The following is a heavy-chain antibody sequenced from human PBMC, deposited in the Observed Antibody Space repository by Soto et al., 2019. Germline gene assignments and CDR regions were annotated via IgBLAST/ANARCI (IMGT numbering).Heavy chain of an antibody. D-gene: IGHD4-17*01. Sequence: SGTLSLTCTVSGGSVTNSSYYWGWIRQSPGKGLECIGSVYYRGRSYSKSSVKSRVTISVDTSNNRYSLSLNSVTASDTSVYFCVSQRTTVPTQAYFDYWRPRALVTVSS. CDR1: GGSVTNSSYY. CDR2: VYYRGRS. CDR3: VSQRTTVPTQAYFDY. J-gene: IGHJ4*02. V-gene: IGHV4-39*01.